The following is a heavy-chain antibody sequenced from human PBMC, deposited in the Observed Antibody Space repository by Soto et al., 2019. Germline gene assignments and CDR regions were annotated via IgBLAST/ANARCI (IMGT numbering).Heavy chain of an antibody. D-gene: IGHD4-17*01. CDR3: ARLNDYVEYFQH. V-gene: IGHV4-34*12. CDR1: GGSFSGYY. CDR2: IIHSGNT. J-gene: IGHJ1*01. Sequence: SETLSLTCAVYGGSFSGYYWSWIRQPPGKGLEWIGSIIHSGNTYYNPSLQNRVTISVDTSKNKFSLQLTSVTAADTAVYYCARLNDYVEYFQHWGQGTLVTVSS.